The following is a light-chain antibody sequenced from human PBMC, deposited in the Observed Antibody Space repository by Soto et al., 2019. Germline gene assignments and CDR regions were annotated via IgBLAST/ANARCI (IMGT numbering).Light chain of an antibody. Sequence: QSVLTQPASVSGYPGQSITLSCTGASSDVGAYNYVAWCQQHPGKGPKLLIYDVSNRPSGFSSRFSGSKSGNTASLTISGLRAEDEADYFCSSYTASSTYVFGTG. CDR1: SSDVGAYNY. V-gene: IGLV2-14*01. J-gene: IGLJ1*01. CDR2: DVS. CDR3: SSYTASSTYV.